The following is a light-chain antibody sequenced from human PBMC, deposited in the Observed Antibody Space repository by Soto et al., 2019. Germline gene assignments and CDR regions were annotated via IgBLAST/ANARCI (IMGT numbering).Light chain of an antibody. J-gene: IGKJ5*01. CDR3: QQYGRSPPLT. Sequence: EIVLTKCPGTLSLSPGEGATLSCRAIQSVSSNYLAWYQQKPGQAPRLLIYGSSSRATGIPARFSGSGSGTDFTLTISRLEPEDFAVYYCQQYGRSPPLTFGQGTRLEIK. CDR2: GSS. V-gene: IGKV3-20*01. CDR1: QSVSSNY.